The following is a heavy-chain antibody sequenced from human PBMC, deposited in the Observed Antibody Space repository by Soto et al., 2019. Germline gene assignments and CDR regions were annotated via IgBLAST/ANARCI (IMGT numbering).Heavy chain of an antibody. J-gene: IGHJ6*03. D-gene: IGHD3-3*01. CDR2: IYYSGST. Sequence: SQTKSLTRTVSGGNIRSGGYYWICIRQHPGKGLEWIGYIYYSGSTYYNPSLKSRVTISVDTSKHQFSLKLSSVTAADTAVYYCARARESTIFGVDIPQGDYMDVWGKGTTVTVSS. CDR1: GGNIRSGGYY. CDR3: ARARESTIFGVDIPQGDYMDV. V-gene: IGHV4-31*02.